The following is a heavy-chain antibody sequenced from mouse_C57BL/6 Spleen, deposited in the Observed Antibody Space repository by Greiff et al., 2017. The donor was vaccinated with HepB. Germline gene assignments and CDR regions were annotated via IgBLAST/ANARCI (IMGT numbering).Heavy chain of an antibody. J-gene: IGHJ1*03. Sequence: QVQLQQSGAELVRPGASVTLSCKASGYTFTDYEMHWVKQTPVHGLEWIGAIDPETGGTAYNQKFKGKAILTADKSSSTAYMELRSLTSEDSAVYYCTRVLRYRWYFDVWGTGTTVTVSS. V-gene: IGHV1-15*01. CDR2: IDPETGGT. CDR1: GYTFTDYE. D-gene: IGHD1-1*01. CDR3: TRVLRYRWYFDV.